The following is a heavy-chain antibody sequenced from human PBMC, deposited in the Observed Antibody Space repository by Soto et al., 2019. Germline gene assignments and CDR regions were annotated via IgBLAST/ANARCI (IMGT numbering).Heavy chain of an antibody. V-gene: IGHV3-72*01. CDR3: ARSWIDYYYYGMDV. D-gene: IGHD5-12*01. Sequence: GGSLRLSCAASGFTFSDHYMDWVRQAPGKGLEWVGRTRNKANSYTTEYAASVKGRFTISRDDSKNSLYLQMNSLKTEDTAVYYCARSWIDYYYYGMDVWGQGTTVTVSS. CDR2: TRNKANSYTT. J-gene: IGHJ6*02. CDR1: GFTFSDHY.